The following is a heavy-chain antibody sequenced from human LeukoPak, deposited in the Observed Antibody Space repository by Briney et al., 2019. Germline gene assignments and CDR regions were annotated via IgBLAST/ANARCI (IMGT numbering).Heavy chain of an antibody. CDR3: ARGHGNLDY. CDR2: ISSSSSTI. CDR1: GFTFSSYS. J-gene: IGHJ4*02. D-gene: IGHD4-23*01. Sequence: GGSLRLSCAASGFTFSSYSMNWVRQAPGRGLEWVSYISSSSSTINYADSVKGRFTISRDNAKNSLYLQMNSLRAEDTAVYYCARGHGNLDYWGQGTLATVSS. V-gene: IGHV3-48*04.